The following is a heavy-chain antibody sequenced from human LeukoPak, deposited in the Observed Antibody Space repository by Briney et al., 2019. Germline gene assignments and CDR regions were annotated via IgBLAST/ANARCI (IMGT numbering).Heavy chain of an antibody. CDR2: IYYSGST. Sequence: SETLSLTCTVSGGSISSYYWSWIRQPPGKGLEWIGYIYYSGSTNYNPSPKSRVTISVDTSKNQFSLKLSSVTAADTAVYYCARESSGWSIDYWGQGTLVTVSS. D-gene: IGHD6-19*01. J-gene: IGHJ4*02. CDR3: ARESSGWSIDY. V-gene: IGHV4-59*01. CDR1: GGSISSYY.